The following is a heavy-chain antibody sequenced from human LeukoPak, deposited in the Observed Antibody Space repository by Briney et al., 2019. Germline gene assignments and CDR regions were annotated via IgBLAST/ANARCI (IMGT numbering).Heavy chain of an antibody. CDR2: ISAYNGNT. Sequence: GASVKVSCKASGYTFTGYYMHWVRQAPGQGLEWMGWISAYNGNTNYAQKLQGRVTMTTDTSTSTAYMELRSLRSDDTAVYYCARCSADYYDSSGSVVVSWFDPWGQGTLVTVSS. J-gene: IGHJ5*02. D-gene: IGHD3-22*01. CDR1: GYTFTGYY. V-gene: IGHV1-18*04. CDR3: ARCSADYYDSSGSVVVSWFDP.